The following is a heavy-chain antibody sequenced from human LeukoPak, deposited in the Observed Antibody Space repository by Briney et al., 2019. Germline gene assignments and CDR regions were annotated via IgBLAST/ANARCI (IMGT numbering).Heavy chain of an antibody. CDR3: ARQDYDILTGYIPGFDY. CDR2: ITAYNGNR. CDR1: GYTFNNYG. J-gene: IGHJ4*02. Sequence: ASVKVSCKASGYTFNNYGISWVRQAPGQGLQWMGGITAYNGNRNYVQKFQGRVTMTTDTSTSTAYMELRSLRSDDTAVYYCARQDYDILTGYIPGFDYWGQGTLVTVSS. V-gene: IGHV1-18*01. D-gene: IGHD3-9*01.